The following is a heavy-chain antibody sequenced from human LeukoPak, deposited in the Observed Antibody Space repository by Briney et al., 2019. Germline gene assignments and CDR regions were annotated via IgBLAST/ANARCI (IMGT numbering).Heavy chain of an antibody. CDR2: ISAYNGNT. Sequence: AAVKVCCNASGYTFAIYGISWVGHAPGQGLEWRGWISAYNGNTNYAQKLQCRVTMPTDTSRTTAYMELRSLRSADPDVYYCATASPPPYEAAAEIYPYYGMDVWGQGTTVTVSS. CDR3: ATASPPPYEAAAEIYPYYGMDV. D-gene: IGHD6-25*01. V-gene: IGHV1-18*01. J-gene: IGHJ6*02. CDR1: GYTFAIYG.